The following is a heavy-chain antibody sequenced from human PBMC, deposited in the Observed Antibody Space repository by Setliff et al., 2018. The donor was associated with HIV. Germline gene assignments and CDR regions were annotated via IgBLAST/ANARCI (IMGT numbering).Heavy chain of an antibody. J-gene: IGHJ6*02. Sequence: GGSLRLSCAASGFPFSSYEMNWVRQAPGKGLEWVSYISSSGSTTYYADSVKGRFIISRDNSKNTLYLQMNSLRAEDTAVYYCARDPGRYNGMDVWGQGTTVTVSS. D-gene: IGHD1-20*01. V-gene: IGHV3-48*03. CDR3: ARDPGRYNGMDV. CDR2: ISSSGSTT. CDR1: GFPFSSYE.